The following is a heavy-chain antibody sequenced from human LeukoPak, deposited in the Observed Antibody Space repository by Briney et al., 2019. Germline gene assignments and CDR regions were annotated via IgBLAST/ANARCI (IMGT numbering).Heavy chain of an antibody. CDR1: GFIFTSYA. Sequence: GGSLRLSCAASGFIFTSYAISWVRQAPGKGLEWVSGINGRGTTTYYADSVKGRFTISRDNSKSEVYLHMESLRAEDTAVYYCARCGDGLPCDFDFWGQGTLVTVSS. V-gene: IGHV3-23*01. J-gene: IGHJ4*02. CDR2: INGRGTTT. CDR3: ARCGDGLPCDFDF. D-gene: IGHD3-10*01.